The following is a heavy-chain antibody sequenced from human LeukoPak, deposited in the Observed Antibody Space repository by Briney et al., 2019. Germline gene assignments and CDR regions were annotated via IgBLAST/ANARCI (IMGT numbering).Heavy chain of an antibody. J-gene: IGHJ2*01. D-gene: IGHD4-17*01. V-gene: IGHV3-23*01. Sequence: GGSLRLSCAASGFTFSSYAMSWVRQAPGKGLEWVSAISGSGGSTYYADSVKGRFTISKDNSKNMLYLQVNSLRAEDTAVYYCAKGTDYGDYDRYWYFDLWGRGTLVTVSS. CDR2: ISGSGGST. CDR1: GFTFSSYA. CDR3: AKGTDYGDYDRYWYFDL.